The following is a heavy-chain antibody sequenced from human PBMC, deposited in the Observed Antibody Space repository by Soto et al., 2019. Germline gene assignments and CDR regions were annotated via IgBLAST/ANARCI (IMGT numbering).Heavy chain of an antibody. Sequence: QVQLQESGPGLVKPSQTLTLTCTVSGGSISSGDYYWTWIRPRPGTGLEWIGNIDDSGSPYYNPYLKIHVSIAQDTSNIHILLRLSSVTPSDTTVYYCARGSGALLFEYWGQGTLVTVSS. J-gene: IGHJ4*02. V-gene: IGHV4-30-4*01. CDR2: IDDSGSP. D-gene: IGHD3-10*01. CDR1: GGSISSGDYY. CDR3: ARGSGALLFEY.